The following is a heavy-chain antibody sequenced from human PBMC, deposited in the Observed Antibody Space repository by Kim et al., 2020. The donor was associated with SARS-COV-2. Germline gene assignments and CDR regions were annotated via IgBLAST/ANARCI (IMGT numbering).Heavy chain of an antibody. Sequence: GGSLRLSCAVSRFTVRSFEINWVRQAPRKGLEWVAYISSSDSTTHYADSVEGRITISRDTAKKSVYLQMNSLRAEDTAVYYCARVETINYYYSFYMDVWGKGTTVTVSS. V-gene: IGHV3-48*03. J-gene: IGHJ6*03. CDR1: RFTVRSFE. CDR2: ISSSDSTT. CDR3: ARVETINYYYSFYMDV.